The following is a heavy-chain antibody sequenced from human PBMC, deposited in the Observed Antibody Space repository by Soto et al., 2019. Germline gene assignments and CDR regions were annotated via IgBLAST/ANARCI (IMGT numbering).Heavy chain of an antibody. Sequence: LSLTCTVPGCSIPYSYRPWIRQPPGKGLAWIGYISYTGSANYNASVKSRLTVSVATSKNQFSLKLSFVTAADTALYYCARVNYGDYYYGMEVWGQETTVAVSS. V-gene: IGHV4-59*01. CDR1: GCSIPYSY. J-gene: IGHJ6*01. D-gene: IGHD4-17*01. CDR3: ARVNYGDYYYGMEV. CDR2: ISYTGSA.